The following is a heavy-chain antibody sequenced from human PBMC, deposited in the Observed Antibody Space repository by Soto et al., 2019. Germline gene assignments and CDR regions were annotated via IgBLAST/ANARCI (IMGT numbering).Heavy chain of an antibody. CDR3: AKGYCSSTSCSRGYFDY. CDR1: GFTFSSYA. D-gene: IGHD2-2*01. V-gene: IGHV3-23*01. CDR2: ISGSGGST. Sequence: GGSLRLSCAASGFTFSSYAMTWVRQAPGKGLEWVSAISGSGGSTYYADSVKGRFTISKDNSKNMLYLQMNSLRAEDTAVYYCAKGYCSSTSCSRGYFDYWGQGTLVTVSS. J-gene: IGHJ4*02.